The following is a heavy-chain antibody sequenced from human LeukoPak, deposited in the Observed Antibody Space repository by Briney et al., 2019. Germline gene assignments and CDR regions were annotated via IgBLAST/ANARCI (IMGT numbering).Heavy chain of an antibody. J-gene: IGHJ2*01. CDR1: GYTFTSYD. D-gene: IGHD6-6*01. CDR3: ARDSPEDSSSSYWYFDL. V-gene: IGHV1-8*01. Sequence: GASVKVSCKASGYTFTSYDINWVRQATGQGLEWMGWMNPNSGNTGYAQKFQGRVTMTRDMSTSTVYMELSSLRSEDTAVYYCARDSPEDSSSSYWYFDLWGRGTLVTVST. CDR2: MNPNSGNT.